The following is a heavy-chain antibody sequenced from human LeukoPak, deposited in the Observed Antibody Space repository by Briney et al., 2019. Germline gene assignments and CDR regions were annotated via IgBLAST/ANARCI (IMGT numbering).Heavy chain of an antibody. Sequence: PGGSLRLSCAASGFTFSSYGMHWVRQAPGKGLEWVAFIRYGGSNKYYADSVKGRFTISRDNSKNTLYLQMNSLRAEDTAVYYCSKDAARFDWNYVSYYYYMDVWGKGTTVTVSS. CDR1: GFTFSSYG. D-gene: IGHD1-7*01. V-gene: IGHV3-30*02. CDR2: IRYGGSNK. J-gene: IGHJ6*03. CDR3: SKDAARFDWNYVSYYYYMDV.